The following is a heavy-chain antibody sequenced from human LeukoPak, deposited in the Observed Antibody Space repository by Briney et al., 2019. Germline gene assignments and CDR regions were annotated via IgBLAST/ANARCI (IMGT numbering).Heavy chain of an antibody. CDR3: ARVGYDFGSGSPDYYFDN. D-gene: IGHD3-3*01. J-gene: IGHJ4*02. Sequence: PSETLSLTCAVSGGSISSSNWWSWVRQPPGKGLEWIGEIYHSGSTNYNPSLKSRVTISVDKSKNQFSLKLSSVTAADTAVYYCARVGYDFGSGSPDYYFDNGGQGTLVTVSS. CDR2: IYHSGST. CDR1: GGSISSSNW. V-gene: IGHV4-4*02.